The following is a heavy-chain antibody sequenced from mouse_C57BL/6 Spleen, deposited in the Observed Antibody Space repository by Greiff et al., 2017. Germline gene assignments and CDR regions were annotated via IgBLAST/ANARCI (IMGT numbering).Heavy chain of an antibody. V-gene: IGHV1-78*01. Sequence: QVQLQQSDAELVKPGASVKISCKASGYTFTDHTIHWMKQRPEQGLEWIGYIYPRDGSTKYNEKFKGKATLTADKSSSTAYMQLNSLTSEDSAVYFCARPRYYYGSSYDFDYWGQGTTLTVSS. J-gene: IGHJ2*01. D-gene: IGHD1-1*01. CDR3: ARPRYYYGSSYDFDY. CDR2: IYPRDGST. CDR1: GYTFTDHT.